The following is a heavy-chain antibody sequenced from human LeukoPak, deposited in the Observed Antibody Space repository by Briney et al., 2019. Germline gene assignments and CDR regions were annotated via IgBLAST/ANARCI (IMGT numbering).Heavy chain of an antibody. CDR1: VGSFSGYY. J-gene: IGHJ4*02. CDR2: ISSSSSTI. Sequence: LSLTCAVYVGSFSGYYWSWVRQAPGKGLEWLAYISSSSSTISYADSVKGRFTISRDNAKNSLYLQLHSLRAEDTAVFYCARGGAARPDYWGQGTLVTVSS. D-gene: IGHD6-25*01. V-gene: IGHV3-11*04. CDR3: ARGGAARPDY.